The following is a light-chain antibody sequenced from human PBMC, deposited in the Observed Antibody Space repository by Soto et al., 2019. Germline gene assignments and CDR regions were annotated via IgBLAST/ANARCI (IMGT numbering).Light chain of an antibody. J-gene: IGLJ2*01. CDR1: SSNIGAGYD. V-gene: IGLV1-40*01. CDR3: QSYDSSLSGVV. CDR2: GNS. Sequence: QSVLTQPPSVSGAPGQRVTISCTGSSSNIGAGYDVHWYQQLPGTAPKLLIYGNSNRPSGVPDRFSGSKSGTSASLAITELQAEDEADYYCQSYDSSLSGVVLGGGTKLTVL.